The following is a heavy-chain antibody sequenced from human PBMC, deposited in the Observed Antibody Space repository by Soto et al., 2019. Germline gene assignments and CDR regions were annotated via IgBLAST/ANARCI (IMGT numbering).Heavy chain of an antibody. V-gene: IGHV4-39*01. CDR1: GGSISSSSYY. Sequence: QLQLQESGPGLVKPSETLSLTCTVSGGSISSSSYYWGWSRPPPGKLLGLMGSIDYSGSTYYNPSLKSGVNISVYTYKSLSALEPASVTAADTAVYYCARRGDAFDIWGQGTMVTVSS. J-gene: IGHJ3*02. CDR3: ARRGDAFDI. CDR2: IDYSGST.